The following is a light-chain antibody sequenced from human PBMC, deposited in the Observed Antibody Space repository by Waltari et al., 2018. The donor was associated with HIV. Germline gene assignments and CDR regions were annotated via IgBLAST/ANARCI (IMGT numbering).Light chain of an antibody. CDR1: SSDLGSYNL. J-gene: IGLJ3*02. CDR2: DVN. CDR3: CSYAGSNSWV. Sequence: QSALTQPASVSGSPGQSITISCSRTSSDLGSYNLVSWYQQDPGKAPKLMIYDVNKRPSGVSNRFSGSKSGNTASLTISGLQAEDEADYYCCSYAGSNSWVFGGGTKLTVL. V-gene: IGLV2-23*02.